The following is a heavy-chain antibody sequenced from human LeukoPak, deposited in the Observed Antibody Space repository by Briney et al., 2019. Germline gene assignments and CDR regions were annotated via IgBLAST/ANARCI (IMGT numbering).Heavy chain of an antibody. J-gene: IGHJ4*02. D-gene: IGHD2-8*01. Sequence: PGGSLRLSCAASGFTFDDYAMHWVRRAPGKGLEWVSGITSNGDTIGYVDSVKGRFTISRDNAKNSLYMQMNSLRDEDTAFYYCAKADCRDRCYIIDYWGQGTLVTVSS. V-gene: IGHV3-9*01. CDR1: GFTFDDYA. CDR3: AKADCRDRCYIIDY. CDR2: ITSNGDTI.